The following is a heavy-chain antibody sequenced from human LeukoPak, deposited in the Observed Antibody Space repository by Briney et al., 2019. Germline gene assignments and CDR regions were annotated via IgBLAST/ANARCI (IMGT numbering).Heavy chain of an antibody. J-gene: IGHJ5*02. Sequence: ASVKVSCKASGYTFISYDINWVRQATGQGLEWMGWMNPNSGNTGYAQKFQGRVTMTRNTSISTAYMELSSLTSEDTAVYYCARKNYGSNRWFDPWGQGTLVTVPS. CDR3: ARKNYGSNRWFDP. CDR1: GYTFISYD. D-gene: IGHD4/OR15-4a*01. V-gene: IGHV1-8*01. CDR2: MNPNSGNT.